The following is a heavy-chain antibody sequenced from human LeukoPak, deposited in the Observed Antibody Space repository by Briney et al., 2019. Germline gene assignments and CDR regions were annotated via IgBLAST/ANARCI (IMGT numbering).Heavy chain of an antibody. CDR1: GFTFTSSA. V-gene: IGHV1-58*02. D-gene: IGHD5-18*01. Sequence: SVKVSCKTSGFTFTSSAMQWVRQARGQRLEWIGWIVVGSGNTRYAQKFQERVAITRDTSTSTAYMELSSLRSEDTAVYYCAADLEIQLWFGVGYGMDVWGQGTTVTVSS. CDR2: IVVGSGNT. CDR3: AADLEIQLWFGVGYGMDV. J-gene: IGHJ6*02.